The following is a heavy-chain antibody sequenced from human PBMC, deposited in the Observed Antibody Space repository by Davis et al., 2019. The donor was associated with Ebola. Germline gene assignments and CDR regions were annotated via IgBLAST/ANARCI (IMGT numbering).Heavy chain of an antibody. CDR2: ITSTSRHI. CDR3: ANLEYYYGSGH. J-gene: IGHJ4*02. V-gene: IGHV3-21*04. D-gene: IGHD3-10*01. CDR1: GFTFSDYS. Sequence: GESLKISCAASGFTFSDYSMNWVRQAPGKGLEWVSSITSTSRHIYYTDSVKGRFTISRDNSKNTLYLQMNSLRAEDTAVYYCANLEYYYGSGHWGQGTLVTVSS.